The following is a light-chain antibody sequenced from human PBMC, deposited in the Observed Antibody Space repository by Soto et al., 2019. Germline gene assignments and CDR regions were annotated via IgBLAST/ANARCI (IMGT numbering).Light chain of an antibody. CDR1: SSDIGVSNY. J-gene: IGLJ2*01. CDR3: SSNTTSSTVL. V-gene: IGLV2-14*01. CDR2: DVS. Sequence: QSALTQPASVSGSPGQSITISCTGTSSDIGVSNYVSWYQHHPDKAPKLVIYDVSNRPSGLSHRFSGSKSGSTASLTISGLQAEDEADYYCSSNTTSSTVLFGGGTKLTVL.